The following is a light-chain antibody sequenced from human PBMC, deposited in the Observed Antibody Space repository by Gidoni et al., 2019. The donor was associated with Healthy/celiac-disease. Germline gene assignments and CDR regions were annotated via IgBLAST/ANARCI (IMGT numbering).Light chain of an antibody. CDR2: DDS. CDR3: QVWDSSSDHRV. CDR1: NIGSKS. V-gene: IGLV3-21*02. J-gene: IGLJ3*02. Sequence: SYVLTPPPPVSVAPGQTARITRGGNNIGSKSVHWYQQKPGQAPVLVVYDDSDRPSGIPERFSGSNSGNTATLTISRVEAGHEADYYCQVWDSSSDHRVFGGGTKLTVL.